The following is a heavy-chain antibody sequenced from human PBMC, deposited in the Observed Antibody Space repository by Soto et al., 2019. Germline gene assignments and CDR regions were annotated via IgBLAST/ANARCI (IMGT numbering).Heavy chain of an antibody. Sequence: QVQLQQWGAGLLKPSETLSLTCAVYGGSFSAYYWNWIRQPPGKGLEWIGEINHSGSTTYNPSLKSRVTISVDRSKNQFSLKPTSVTAADTALYYCARGVGYAGVDYCGQGTLVTVSS. CDR1: GGSFSAYY. J-gene: IGHJ4*02. CDR3: ARGVGYAGVDY. V-gene: IGHV4-34*01. D-gene: IGHD5-12*01. CDR2: INHSGST.